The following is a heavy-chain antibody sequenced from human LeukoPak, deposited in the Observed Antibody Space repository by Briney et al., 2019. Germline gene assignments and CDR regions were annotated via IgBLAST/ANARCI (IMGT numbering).Heavy chain of an antibody. J-gene: IGHJ4*02. CDR3: ARLRFAEGYFDY. Sequence: GGSLRLSCAASGFTFSSYGMSWVRQAPGKGLEWVSDIRGSGGSTDYADSVKGRFTISRDNSKNTLYLQMNSLRAEDTAVYYCARLRFAEGYFDYWGQGTLVTVSS. D-gene: IGHD3-10*01. CDR1: GFTFSSYG. CDR2: IRGSGGST. V-gene: IGHV3-23*01.